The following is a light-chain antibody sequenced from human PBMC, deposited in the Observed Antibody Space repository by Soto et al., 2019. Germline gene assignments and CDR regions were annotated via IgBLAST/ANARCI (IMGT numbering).Light chain of an antibody. J-gene: IGKJ4*01. CDR3: QQYNNWPFLT. CDR1: QSVSSN. CDR2: GAS. Sequence: EIVMTQSPATLSVSPGERATLSCRASQSVSSNLAWYQQKPGQAPRLLIYGASTRATGIPARFGGSGSGTEFTLTISSLQSEDFAVYYCQQYNNWPFLTFGGGTKV. V-gene: IGKV3-15*01.